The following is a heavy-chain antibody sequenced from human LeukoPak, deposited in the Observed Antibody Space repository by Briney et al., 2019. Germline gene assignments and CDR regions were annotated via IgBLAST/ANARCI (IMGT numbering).Heavy chain of an antibody. CDR3: ARRVDTAKIDY. CDR1: GATVTTHY. V-gene: IGHV4-59*02. CDR2: IYNTGRSGTT. D-gene: IGHD5-18*01. J-gene: IGHJ4*02. Sequence: ADTLSFTCNVSGATVTTHYWSWIRQPPGRGLEWIGFIYNTGRSGTTNYNPSLKSRVTISLDASRNQFSLRLTSVIGADTAVYFCARRVDTAKIDYWGQGTLVTVSS.